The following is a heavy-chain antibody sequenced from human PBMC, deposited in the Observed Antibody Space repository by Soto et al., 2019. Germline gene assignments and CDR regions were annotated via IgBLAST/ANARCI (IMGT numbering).Heavy chain of an antibody. Sequence: ASVKVSCKASGYTFTNHHMHWVRQAPGQGPEWVGIINPSGGSTSYAQKFQGRVTMTRDTSTSTVYMELSSLRSEDTAVYYCARDPNDYSNYGGVFYYYGMDVWGQGTTVTVSS. D-gene: IGHD4-4*01. CDR3: ARDPNDYSNYGGVFYYYGMDV. V-gene: IGHV1-46*01. CDR1: GYTFTNHH. CDR2: INPSGGST. J-gene: IGHJ6*02.